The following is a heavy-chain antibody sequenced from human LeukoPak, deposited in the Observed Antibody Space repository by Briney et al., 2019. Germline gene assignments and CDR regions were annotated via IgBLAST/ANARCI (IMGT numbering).Heavy chain of an antibody. CDR1: GFTFSSYA. J-gene: IGHJ4*02. V-gene: IGHV3-23*01. Sequence: GGSLRLSCAASGFTFSSYAMSWVRQAPGKGLEWVSAISGSGGSTYYADSVKGRFTISRDNSKNTLYLQMNSLRAEDTAVYYCAKPSSFALWSGYYFDYWGQGTLVTVSS. CDR3: AKPSSFALWSGYYFDY. D-gene: IGHD3-10*02. CDR2: ISGSGGST.